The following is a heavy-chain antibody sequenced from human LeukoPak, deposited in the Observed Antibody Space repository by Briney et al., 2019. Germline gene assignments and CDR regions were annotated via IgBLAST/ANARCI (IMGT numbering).Heavy chain of an antibody. CDR2: IYYSGST. Sequence: PSETLSLTCTVSGGSISSSSYYWGWIRQPPGKGLERIGSIYYSGSTYYNPSLKSRVTISVDTSKNQFSLKLSSVTAADTAVYYCARHSLYSSGYAFDIWGQGTMVTVSS. CDR3: ARHSLYSSGYAFDI. CDR1: GGSISSSSYY. D-gene: IGHD6-19*01. J-gene: IGHJ3*02. V-gene: IGHV4-39*01.